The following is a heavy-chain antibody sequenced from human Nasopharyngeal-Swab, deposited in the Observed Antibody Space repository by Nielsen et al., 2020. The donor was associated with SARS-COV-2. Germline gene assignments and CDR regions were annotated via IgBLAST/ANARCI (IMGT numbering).Heavy chain of an antibody. Sequence: SETLSLTCTVSDDSIRSSSYSWGWIRQPPGKGLEWIAQIYPSGSTNYNPSLRSRVTISIDTSKKQFSLKLHSVTAADTAVYYCAKETGSYYYWGQGTLVTVSS. V-gene: IGHV4-39*01. CDR3: AKETGSYYY. D-gene: IGHD2-15*01. CDR2: IYPSGST. CDR1: DDSIRSSSYS. J-gene: IGHJ4*02.